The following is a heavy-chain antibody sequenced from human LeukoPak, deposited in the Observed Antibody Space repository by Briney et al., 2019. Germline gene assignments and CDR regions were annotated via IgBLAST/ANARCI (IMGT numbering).Heavy chain of an antibody. Sequence: GGALRLSCVASGFTFSSYWMSWVRQAPGKGLEWVANIKQDGSAKYYVDSVKGRFTISRDNAKNSLFLQMNSLRAEDSAVYYCARDEGGSYSFDYWGQGTLVTVSS. CDR3: ARDEGGSYSFDY. D-gene: IGHD1-26*01. CDR1: GFTFSSYW. V-gene: IGHV3-7*01. J-gene: IGHJ4*02. CDR2: IKQDGSAK.